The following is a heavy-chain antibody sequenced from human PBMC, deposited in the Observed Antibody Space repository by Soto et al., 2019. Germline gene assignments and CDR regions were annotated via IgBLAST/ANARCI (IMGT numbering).Heavy chain of an antibody. V-gene: IGHV3-30*03. J-gene: IGHJ4*02. CDR3: ARGPSYSDSYFDH. Sequence: GCSLRLSCAASEFTFSNYAMHGVRQAPGKGLQWLAVISYDGNNKYYADSVEGRFTISRDNSKNTVYLQMNSLRLEDTAVYYCARGPSYSDSYFDHWGQGTLVTSPQ. D-gene: IGHD4-17*01. CDR1: EFTFSNYA. CDR2: ISYDGNNK.